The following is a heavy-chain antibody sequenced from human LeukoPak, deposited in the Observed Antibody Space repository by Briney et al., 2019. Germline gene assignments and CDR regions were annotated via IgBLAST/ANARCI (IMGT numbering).Heavy chain of an antibody. D-gene: IGHD4-17*01. V-gene: IGHV3-74*01. CDR3: ARPKDSDDSVVAFDS. J-gene: IGHJ4*02. CDR2: TNKDGSST. Sequence: GESLTLSCAASGFTFSSYWMHWVSHAPGKGLVWVSRTNKDGSSTTYADSVTGRLTISRDNAENTLYLQLSSLRGEDTAVYYCARPKDSDDSVVAFDSWGQGTLVTVSS. CDR1: GFTFSSYW.